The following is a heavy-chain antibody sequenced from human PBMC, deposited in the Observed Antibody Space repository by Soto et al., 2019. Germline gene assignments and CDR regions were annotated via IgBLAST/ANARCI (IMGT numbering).Heavy chain of an antibody. Sequence: EVQLVESGGGLVQPGGSLRLSCAASGFTFSSYWMSWVRQAPGKGLEWVANIKQDGSEKYYVDSVKGRFTISRDNAKNSLYLQMNSLRAEDTAVYYCARESRDGYKRGGEDAFDIWGQGTMVTVSS. J-gene: IGHJ3*02. CDR1: GFTFSSYW. CDR3: ARESRDGYKRGGEDAFDI. D-gene: IGHD5-12*01. CDR2: IKQDGSEK. V-gene: IGHV3-7*01.